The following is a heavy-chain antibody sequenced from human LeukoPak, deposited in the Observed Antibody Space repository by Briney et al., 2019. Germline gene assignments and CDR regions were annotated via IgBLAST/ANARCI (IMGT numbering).Heavy chain of an antibody. CDR1: GFTFSSYA. Sequence: PGGSLRLSCAASGFTFSSYAMHWVRQAPGKGLEWVAVISYDGSNKYYADSVKGRFTISRDNSKNTLYLQMNSLRAEDTAVYYCARDWSSGYDAFDIWGQGTMVTVSS. CDR2: ISYDGSNK. J-gene: IGHJ3*02. D-gene: IGHD3-22*01. CDR3: ARDWSSGYDAFDI. V-gene: IGHV3-30*04.